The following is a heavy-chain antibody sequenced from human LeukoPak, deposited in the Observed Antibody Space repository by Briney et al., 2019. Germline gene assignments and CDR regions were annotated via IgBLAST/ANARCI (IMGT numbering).Heavy chain of an antibody. J-gene: IGHJ4*02. CDR1: GGTFSSYA. V-gene: IGHV1-69*04. Sequence: GSSVKVSCKASGGTFSSYAISWVRQAPGQGLEWMGRIIPILGIANYAQKFQGRVTITADKSTSTAYMELSSLRSEDTAVYYCARDSSYGSGSYYNGGTVDYWGQGTLVTVSS. CDR3: ARDSSYGSGSYYNGGTVDY. D-gene: IGHD3-10*01. CDR2: IIPILGIA.